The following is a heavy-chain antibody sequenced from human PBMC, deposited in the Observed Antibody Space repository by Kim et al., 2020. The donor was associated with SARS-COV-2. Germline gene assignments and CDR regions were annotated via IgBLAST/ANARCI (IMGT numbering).Heavy chain of an antibody. J-gene: IGHJ4*02. CDR1: GHTFTSDG. D-gene: IGHD3-10*01. CDR3: AIQGGFTVIRGVPIDF. CDR2: INPYNGNT. Sequence: ASVKVSCQASGHTFTSDGISWVRQAPGQGLEWMGWINPYNGNTMYTERFQGRFTMTTDTSPSTAYMELRSLKSDDTAVYYCAIQGGFTVIRGVPIDFWGQGTLVTVSS. V-gene: IGHV1-18*04.